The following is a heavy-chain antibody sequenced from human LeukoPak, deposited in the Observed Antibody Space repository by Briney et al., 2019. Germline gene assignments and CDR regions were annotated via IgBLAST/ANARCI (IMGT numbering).Heavy chain of an antibody. Sequence: PSETLSLTCTVSGGSISNSYYWGWIRQPPGKGLEWIGSIYYSGDTYYNPSLKSRVTVSMDTSKNQVSLRLSSVTAADTAVYYCARDTEYASGSYVRGYYYYGMDVWGQGTTVTVSS. V-gene: IGHV4-39*07. J-gene: IGHJ6*02. CDR3: ARDTEYASGSYVRGYYYYGMDV. D-gene: IGHD3-10*01. CDR1: GGSISNSYY. CDR2: IYYSGDT.